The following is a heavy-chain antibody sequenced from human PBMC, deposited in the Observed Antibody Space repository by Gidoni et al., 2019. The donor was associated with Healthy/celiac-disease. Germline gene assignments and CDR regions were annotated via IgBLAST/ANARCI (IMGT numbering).Heavy chain of an antibody. Sequence: QVQLVQSGAEVKKPGSSVKVSCKASGGTFSSYAISWVRQAPGQGLVWMGGIFPICGTANYAQKFQGRVTITADESTSTAYMELSSLRSEDTAVYYCARWAHIVVVTAIRGWFDPWGQGTLVTVSS. V-gene: IGHV1-69*01. J-gene: IGHJ5*02. D-gene: IGHD2-21*02. CDR3: ARWAHIVVVTAIRGWFDP. CDR2: IFPICGTA. CDR1: GGTFSSYA.